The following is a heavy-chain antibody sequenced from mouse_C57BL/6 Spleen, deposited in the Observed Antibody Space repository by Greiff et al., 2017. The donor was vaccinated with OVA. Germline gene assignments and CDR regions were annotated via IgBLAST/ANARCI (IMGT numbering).Heavy chain of an antibody. D-gene: IGHD1-1*01. CDR3: ARGDTVVDFDD. CDR1: GYTFTSYG. Sequence: QVQLQQSGAELVKPGASVKLSCKASGYTFTSYGITWVKQRPGQGLEWIGDIYPGSGSTNYNEKFKGKATLTADTSSSTAYLQLSSLTSEDSAVYYCARGDTVVDFDDWGKGTTRTVSS. CDR2: IYPGSGST. V-gene: IGHV1-55*01. J-gene: IGHJ2*01.